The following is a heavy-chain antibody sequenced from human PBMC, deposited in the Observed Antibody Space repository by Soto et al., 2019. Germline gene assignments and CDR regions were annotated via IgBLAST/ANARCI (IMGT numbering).Heavy chain of an antibody. CDR2: MNPNSGNT. Sequence: ASVKVSCKASGYTFTSYDINWVRQATGQGLEWMGWMNPNSGNTGYAQKFQGRVTMTRNTSISTAYMELSSLRSEDTAVYYCARGTHRDYDFWSGYYSSPKWFDPWGQGTLVTVSS. J-gene: IGHJ5*02. D-gene: IGHD3-3*01. V-gene: IGHV1-8*01. CDR1: GYTFTSYD. CDR3: ARGTHRDYDFWSGYYSSPKWFDP.